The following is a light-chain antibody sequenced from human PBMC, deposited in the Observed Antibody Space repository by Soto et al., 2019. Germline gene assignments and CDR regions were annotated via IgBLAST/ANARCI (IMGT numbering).Light chain of an antibody. V-gene: IGLV2-14*01. CDR3: YSYTSSSTYV. Sequence: QSALTQSASVSGSPGQSITISCTGTSSDVGLYNYVSWYQQHPGKAPKLMIYDVSSRPSGVSSRFSGSKSGNTASLTISGLQAEYEADYYCYSYTSSSTYVFGTGTKVTV. CDR2: DVS. J-gene: IGLJ1*01. CDR1: SSDVGLYNY.